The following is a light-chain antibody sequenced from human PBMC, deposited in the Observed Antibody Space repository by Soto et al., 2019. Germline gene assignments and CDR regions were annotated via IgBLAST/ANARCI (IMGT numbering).Light chain of an antibody. V-gene: IGLV6-57*04. CDR1: SGSIASNY. Sequence: NFMLTQPHSVSESPGKTVTISCTRSSGSIASNYVQWYQQRPGSAPTTVIYEDNQRPSGVPDRFSGSIDSSSNSASLTISGLKTEEEADYYCQSYDGTNHVVFGGGTKVTVL. CDR3: QSYDGTNHVV. J-gene: IGLJ2*01. CDR2: EDN.